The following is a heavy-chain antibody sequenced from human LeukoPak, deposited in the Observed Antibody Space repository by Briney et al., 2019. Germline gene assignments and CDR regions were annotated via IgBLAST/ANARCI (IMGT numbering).Heavy chain of an antibody. V-gene: IGHV1-2*02. D-gene: IGHD3-22*01. CDR1: GYTFRRNY. Sequence: ASVKVSCKAAGYTFRRNYIHWVRQAPGQGLQWMGWINPNSANTNYAQKFQGRVTMTRETYISTAYMELSRLRSDDTAVYYCARASKTYYDKSGYYDAFDVWGQGTKVTVSS. CDR2: INPNSANT. CDR3: ARASKTYYDKSGYYDAFDV. J-gene: IGHJ3*01.